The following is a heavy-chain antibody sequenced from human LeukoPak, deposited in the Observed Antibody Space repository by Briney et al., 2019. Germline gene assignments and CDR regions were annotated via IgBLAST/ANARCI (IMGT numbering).Heavy chain of an antibody. J-gene: IGHJ4*02. CDR1: GFTFSSYA. CDR2: ISYDGSNK. D-gene: IGHD5-18*01. CDR3: ARGNEDTAMSLDY. V-gene: IGHV3-30-3*01. Sequence: GGSLRLSCAASGFTFSSYAMHWVRQAPGKGLEWVAVISYDGSNKYYADSVKGRFTISRDNSKNTLYLQMNSLRAEDTAVYYCARGNEDTAMSLDYWGQGTLVTVSS.